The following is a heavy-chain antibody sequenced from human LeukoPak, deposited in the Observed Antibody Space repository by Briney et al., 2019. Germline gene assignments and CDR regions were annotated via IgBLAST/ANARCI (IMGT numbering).Heavy chain of an antibody. D-gene: IGHD6-19*01. CDR1: GGSISSYY. V-gene: IGHV4-59*08. CDR3: ARLAAVAGTYYFDY. Sequence: PSETLSLTCTVSGGSISSYYWSWIRQPPGKGLEWIGYIYYSGSTNYNPSLKSRVTISVDTSKNQFSLKLSSVTAADTAVYYCARLAAVAGTYYFDYWGQGTLVTVSS. J-gene: IGHJ4*02. CDR2: IYYSGST.